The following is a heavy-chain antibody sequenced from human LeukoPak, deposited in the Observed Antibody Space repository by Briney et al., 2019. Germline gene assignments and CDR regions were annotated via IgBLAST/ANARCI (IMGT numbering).Heavy chain of an antibody. Sequence: PGGSLRLSCAASGFTFSSYWMSWVRQAPGKGLEWLANIKQDGSEKYYVDSVKGRFTISRDNAKNSLYLQMSSLRAEDTAVYYCARARHYDFWSGYYTALPTTGTDYWGQGTLVTVSS. CDR3: ARARHYDFWSGYYTALPTTGTDY. CDR2: IKQDGSEK. CDR1: GFTFSSYW. D-gene: IGHD3-3*01. V-gene: IGHV3-7*01. J-gene: IGHJ4*02.